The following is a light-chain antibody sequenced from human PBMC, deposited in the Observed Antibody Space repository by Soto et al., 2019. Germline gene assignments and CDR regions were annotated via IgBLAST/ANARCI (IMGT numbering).Light chain of an antibody. V-gene: IGKV3-15*01. CDR3: QQYNNWPPPT. CDR1: QSVSSN. CDR2: GAS. J-gene: IGKJ1*01. Sequence: EIVMTQSPATLSVSPGERATLSCRASQSVSSNLAWYQQKPGQAPRLLIYGASTRATGITARFSGSESGTEFSLTISSRESEDFAVYYCQQYNNWPPPTFGQGTKVEIK.